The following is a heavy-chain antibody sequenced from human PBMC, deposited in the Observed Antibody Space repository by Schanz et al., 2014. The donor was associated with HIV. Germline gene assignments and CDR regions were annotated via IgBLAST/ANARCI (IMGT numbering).Heavy chain of an antibody. Sequence: QVQLQQWGAGLLKPSETLSLTCAVYGGSFRGYYWTWIRQFPGLGLEWIGGVRHIGGTNYNPSLKSRVTRSMDMSKNQFSLNLTSVTAADTAVYFCARGDFGGSSVDYWGHGNMVTVSS. J-gene: IGHJ4*01. CDR2: VRHIGGT. CDR3: ARGDFGGSSVDY. CDR1: GGSFRGYY. V-gene: IGHV4-34*01. D-gene: IGHD4-17*01.